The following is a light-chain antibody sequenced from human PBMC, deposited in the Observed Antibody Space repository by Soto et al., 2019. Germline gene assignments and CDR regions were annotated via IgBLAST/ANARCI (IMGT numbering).Light chain of an antibody. CDR3: QQRSNWPT. CDR1: QSVSSY. CDR2: DAS. J-gene: IGKJ4*01. Sequence: EIVLTQSPATLYLSPGERATLSCRASQSVSSYLAWYQQKPGQAPRLLIYDASNRATGIPARFSGSGSGTDFTLTISSLEPEDFAVYYCQQRSNWPTFGGWTKVEIK. V-gene: IGKV3-11*01.